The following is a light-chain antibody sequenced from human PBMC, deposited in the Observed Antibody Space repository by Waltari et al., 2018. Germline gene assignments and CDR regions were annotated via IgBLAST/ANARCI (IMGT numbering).Light chain of an antibody. V-gene: IGKV2-28*01. J-gene: IGKJ1*01. CDR2: LGS. Sequence: DTVMTQSPLSLTVTPGEPASISCRSSQSLVYSNGDNHMDWYLQKPGQSPQLLIYLGSHRASGVPDRFSGSGSGTDFTLRINRVEAEDLGVYYCMQRLQTPWTFGQGTKVEIK. CDR1: QSLVYSNGDNH. CDR3: MQRLQTPWT.